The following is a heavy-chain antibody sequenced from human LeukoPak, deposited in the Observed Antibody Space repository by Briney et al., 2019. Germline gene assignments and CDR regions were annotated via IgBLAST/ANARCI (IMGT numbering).Heavy chain of an antibody. CDR3: ARDLYSSGYYVNY. D-gene: IGHD3-22*01. CDR1: GFTFSSYA. J-gene: IGHJ4*02. CDR2: ISGSGGST. V-gene: IGHV3-23*01. Sequence: GGSLRLSCAASGFTFSSYAMSWVRQAPGKGLEWVSAISGSGGSTYYADSVKGRFTISRDNSKNTLYLQMDSLRAEDTAVYYCARDLYSSGYYVNYWGQGTLVTVSS.